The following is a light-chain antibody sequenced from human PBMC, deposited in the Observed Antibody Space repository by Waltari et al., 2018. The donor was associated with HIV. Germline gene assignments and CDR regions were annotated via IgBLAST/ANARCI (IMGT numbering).Light chain of an antibody. CDR2: GAD. J-gene: IGKJ4*01. CDR3: HQYFSDPFT. V-gene: IGKV1-NL1*01. CDR1: QDVGNS. Sequence: DIQMTQFPSSLSASVGDRVTITCRATQDVGNSVCWYQQRPGTVPRVLVSGADTRHRGVESRFTGSGSGTEYTLTISNLQPEDFATYFCHQYFSDPFTFGGGTKVEI.